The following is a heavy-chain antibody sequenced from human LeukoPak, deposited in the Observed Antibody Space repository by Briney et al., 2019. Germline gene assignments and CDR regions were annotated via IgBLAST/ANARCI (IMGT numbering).Heavy chain of an antibody. CDR1: GFTFSSYA. V-gene: IGHV3-23*01. CDR2: ISGSGGST. J-gene: IGHJ4*02. CDR3: AKRCYYDSSGYCLDY. Sequence: GGSLRLSCAASGFTFSSYAMSWVRQAPGKGLEWVSAISGSGGSTYYADSVKGRFTISRDNSKNTLYLQINSLRAEDTAVYYCAKRCYYDSSGYCLDYWGQGTLVTVSS. D-gene: IGHD3-22*01.